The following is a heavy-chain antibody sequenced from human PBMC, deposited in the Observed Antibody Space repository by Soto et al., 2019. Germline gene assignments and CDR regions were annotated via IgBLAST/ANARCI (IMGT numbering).Heavy chain of an antibody. D-gene: IGHD5-12*01. J-gene: IGHJ3*02. CDR1: GFTFDDYA. V-gene: IGHV3-9*01. CDR3: AKDSRYAAGAFDI. CDR2: ISWNSGSI. Sequence: PGGSLRLSCAASGFTFDDYAMHWVRQAPGKGLEWVSGISWNSGSIGYADSVKGRFTISRDNAKNSLYLQMNSLRAEDTASYYCAKDSRYAAGAFDIWGQGTMVTVSS.